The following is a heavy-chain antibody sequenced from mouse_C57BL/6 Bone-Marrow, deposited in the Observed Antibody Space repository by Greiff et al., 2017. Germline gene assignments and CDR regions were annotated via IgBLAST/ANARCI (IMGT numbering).Heavy chain of an antibody. V-gene: IGHV1-76*01. J-gene: IGHJ3*01. CDR3: ARRAYYYGSSYVGWFAY. CDR2: IYPGSGNT. D-gene: IGHD1-1*01. Sequence: QVQLQQSGAELVRPGASVKLSCKASGYTFTDYYINWVKQRPGQGLEWIARIYPGSGNTYYNEKFKGKATLTAEKSSSTAYMQLSSLTSEDSAVYFCARRAYYYGSSYVGWFAYWGQGTLVTVSA. CDR1: GYTFTDYY.